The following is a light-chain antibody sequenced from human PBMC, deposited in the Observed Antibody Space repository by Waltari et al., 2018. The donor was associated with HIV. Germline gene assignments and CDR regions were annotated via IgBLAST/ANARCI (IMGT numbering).Light chain of an antibody. CDR3: QVWDSTSDHVV. CDR1: NIERKS. J-gene: IGLJ3*02. V-gene: IGLV3-21*04. CDR2: YDT. Sequence: SSALTQPPSVSVAPGKTARITCGGENIERKSFHWYQQKPGQAPLLVIYYDTDRPSGIPERFSGSNSGDTATLTISRVGDGDEADYFCQVWDSTSDHVVFGGGTKLTVL.